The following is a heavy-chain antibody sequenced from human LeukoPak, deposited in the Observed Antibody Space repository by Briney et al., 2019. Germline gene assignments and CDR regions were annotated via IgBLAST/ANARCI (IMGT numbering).Heavy chain of an antibody. D-gene: IGHD3-16*01. CDR1: GFTFSSYG. J-gene: IGHJ4*02. V-gene: IGHV3-23*01. Sequence: GGSLRLSCAASGFTFSSYGMSWVRQSPGKGLEWVSGISASGGSTYYADSVKGRFTISRDNSKNTLYLQINSLRAEDTAVYYCAKRGGMYPAHYFDYWGQGTLVTVSS. CDR3: AKRGGMYPAHYFDY. CDR2: ISASGGST.